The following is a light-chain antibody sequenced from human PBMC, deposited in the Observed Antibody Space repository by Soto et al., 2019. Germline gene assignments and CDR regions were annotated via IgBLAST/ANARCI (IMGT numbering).Light chain of an antibody. CDR1: QSVNTY. CDR3: QQGGS. Sequence: EIVLTQSPATLSLSPGEGATLSCRASQSVNTYLAWYQQKPGQAPRLLISDGFNRATGIPARFSGSGSGTDFTLTISSLEPEDFAVYYCQQGGSFGGGTKVEI. CDR2: DGF. V-gene: IGKV3-11*01. J-gene: IGKJ4*01.